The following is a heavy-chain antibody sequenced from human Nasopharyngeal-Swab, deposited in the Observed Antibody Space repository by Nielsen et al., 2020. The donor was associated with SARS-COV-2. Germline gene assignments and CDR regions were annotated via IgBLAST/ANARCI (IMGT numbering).Heavy chain of an antibody. J-gene: IGHJ6*02. CDR1: EFTISNYN. Sequence: GESLKISCAASEFTISNYNMNWVRQAPGKGLEWVSSISSSSTYIYYADSVKGRFTISKDSAKNSLYLQMISLRAEDTAVYYCARDGLDYDFWSAYFMDVWGQGTTVTVSS. V-gene: IGHV3-21*01. CDR3: ARDGLDYDFWSAYFMDV. CDR2: ISSSSTYI. D-gene: IGHD3-3*01.